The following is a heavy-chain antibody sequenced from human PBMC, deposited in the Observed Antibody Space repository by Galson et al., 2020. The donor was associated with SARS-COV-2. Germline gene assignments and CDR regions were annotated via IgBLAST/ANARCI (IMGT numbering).Heavy chain of an antibody. Sequence: TLSLTCTVPGGSISSGGYYWSWIRQHPGKGLERIGYIYYSGSTYYNPSLKSRVTISVDTSKNQFSLKLSSVTAADTAVYYCARERPGSSQYYYYGMDVWGQETTVTVSS. J-gene: IGHJ6*02. CDR1: GGSISSGGYY. D-gene: IGHD3-10*01. CDR2: IYYSGST. V-gene: IGHV4-31*03. CDR3: ARERPGSSQYYYYGMDV.